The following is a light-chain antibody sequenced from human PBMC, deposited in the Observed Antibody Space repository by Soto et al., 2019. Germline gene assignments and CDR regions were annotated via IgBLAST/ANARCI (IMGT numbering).Light chain of an antibody. CDR2: GAS. V-gene: IGKV3-15*01. J-gene: IGKJ2*01. CDR3: HLYGTSPLFT. Sequence: EIVMTQSPATLSVSPGERATLSCRASQSVSSDLAWYLQKPGQPPRLLISGASTRATGMPARFSGSGSGTEFTLTISSLQSEDVAVYYCHLYGTSPLFTFGQGTKLEIK. CDR1: QSVSSD.